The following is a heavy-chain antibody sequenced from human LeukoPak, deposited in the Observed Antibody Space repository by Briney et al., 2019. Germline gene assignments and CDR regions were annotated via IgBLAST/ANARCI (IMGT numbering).Heavy chain of an antibody. V-gene: IGHV4-4*07. D-gene: IGHD3-22*01. CDR1: GGSISSYY. CDR2: IYASGST. J-gene: IGHJ4*02. CDR3: ARLDRYYYDSSGYWDD. Sequence: SETLSLTCTVSGGSISSYYWTWIRQPAGKGLEWIGRIYASGSTNYNPSLKSRVTMSVDTSKNQFSLRLSSVTAADTAVYYCARLDRYYYDSSGYWDDWGQGTLVTVSS.